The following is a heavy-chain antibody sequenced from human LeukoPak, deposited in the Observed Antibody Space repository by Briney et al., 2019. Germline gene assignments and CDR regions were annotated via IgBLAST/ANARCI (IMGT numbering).Heavy chain of an antibody. Sequence: SETLSLTCTVSGGSISSYYWSWIRQPPGKGLEWIGYIYYSGSTNYNPSLKSRVTISVDTSKDQFSLKLSSVTAADTAVYYCADMIAAAERGWFDPWGQGTLVTVSS. CDR3: ADMIAAAERGWFDP. D-gene: IGHD6-13*01. CDR2: IYYSGST. CDR1: GGSISSYY. J-gene: IGHJ5*02. V-gene: IGHV4-59*08.